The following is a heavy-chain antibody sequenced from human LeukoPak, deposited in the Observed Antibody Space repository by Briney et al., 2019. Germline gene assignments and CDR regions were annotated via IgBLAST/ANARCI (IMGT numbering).Heavy chain of an antibody. CDR2: IYHSGST. V-gene: IGHV4-38-2*02. J-gene: IGHJ5*02. CDR3: ATRAGYSTLGGWFDP. Sequence: SETLSLTCTVSGYSISSGYYWGWIRQPPGKGLEWIGSIYHSGSTYYNPSLKSRVTISVDTSKNQFSLKLSSVTAADTAVYYCATRAGYSTLGGWFDPWGQGTLVTVSS. D-gene: IGHD6-13*01. CDR1: GYSISSGYY.